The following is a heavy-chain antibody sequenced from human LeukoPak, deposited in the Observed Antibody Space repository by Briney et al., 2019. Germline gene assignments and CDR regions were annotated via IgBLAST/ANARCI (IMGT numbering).Heavy chain of an antibody. Sequence: ASVKVSCKASGYTFTGYYMHWVRQAPGQGLEWMGWINPNSGGTNYAQKFQGRVTMTRDTSISTAYMELSRLRSDDTAVYYCATDRVRGASQTHYWGQGTLVTVSS. CDR3: ATDRVRGASQTHY. D-gene: IGHD3-10*01. CDR1: GYTFTGYY. J-gene: IGHJ4*02. V-gene: IGHV1-2*02. CDR2: INPNSGGT.